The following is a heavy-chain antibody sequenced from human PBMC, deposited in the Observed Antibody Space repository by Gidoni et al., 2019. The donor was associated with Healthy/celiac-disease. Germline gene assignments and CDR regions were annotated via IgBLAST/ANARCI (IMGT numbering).Heavy chain of an antibody. Sequence: QVQLVESGGGVVQPGRSLRLSCAASGFTFSCYGMPWVRQAPGKGLEWVAVIWYDGSNKYYADSVKGRFTISRDNSKNTLYLQMNSLRAEDTAVYYCARGDYYDSSGYHLFYYYYGMDVWGQGTTVTVSS. V-gene: IGHV3-33*01. J-gene: IGHJ6*02. CDR1: GFTFSCYG. CDR2: IWYDGSNK. D-gene: IGHD3-22*01. CDR3: ARGDYYDSSGYHLFYYYYGMDV.